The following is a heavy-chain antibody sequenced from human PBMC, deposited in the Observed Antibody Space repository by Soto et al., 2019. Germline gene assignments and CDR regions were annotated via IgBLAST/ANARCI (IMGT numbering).Heavy chain of an antibody. CDR1: GFTVIDNF. V-gene: IGHV3-53*01. CDR2: ISAGSTT. Sequence: GGSLRLSCAASGFTVIDNFMNWVRQAPGKGLEWVSTLSAISAGSTTYYADSMRGRLTISRDISKNTVSLQMDGLRADDTAVYYCARDMHGDQSDIWGQGTLVTVSS. D-gene: IGHD4-17*01. J-gene: IGHJ4*02. CDR3: ARDMHGDQSDI.